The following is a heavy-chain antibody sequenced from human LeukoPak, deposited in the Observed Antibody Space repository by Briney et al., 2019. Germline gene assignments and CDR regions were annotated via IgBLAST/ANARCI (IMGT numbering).Heavy chain of an antibody. CDR3: TRDQTPYY. V-gene: IGHV3-15*01. CDR1: GFTFSNAW. CDR2: IKSKSDGGTT. Sequence: GGSLRLSCVASGFTFSNAWMTWVRQAPGKGLEWVGRIKSKSDGGTTDYAAPVKGRFTISRDDSKGIAYLQMNSLKTEDTAVYYCTRDQTPYYWGQGTLVTVSS. J-gene: IGHJ4*02.